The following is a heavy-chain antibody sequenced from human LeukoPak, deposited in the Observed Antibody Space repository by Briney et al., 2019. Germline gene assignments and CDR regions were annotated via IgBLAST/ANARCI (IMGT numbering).Heavy chain of an antibody. J-gene: IGHJ5*02. Sequence: GASVKVSCXASGYTFTGYYMHWVRQAPGQGLEWMGRVNPNNGVPNYPQKFQGRVTMTRDTAISTFYMELSSLRSDDTAVYFCAREVGYSSSYYGRFDPWGQGTLVIVSS. CDR3: AREVGYSSSYYGRFDP. CDR1: GYTFTGYY. V-gene: IGHV1-2*06. CDR2: VNPNNGVP. D-gene: IGHD2-2*01.